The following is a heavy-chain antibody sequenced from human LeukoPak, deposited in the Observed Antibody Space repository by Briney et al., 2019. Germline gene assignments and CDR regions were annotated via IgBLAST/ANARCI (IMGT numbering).Heavy chain of an antibody. Sequence: GESLKISCKASGYSFTSYWIGWVRQMPEKGLQRMGIIYPGDSDTRYSPSFQGQVTISADKSISTAYLQWSSLKASDTAMYYCARERSSGYYTEDAFDIWGQGTMVTVSS. CDR2: IYPGDSDT. CDR1: GYSFTSYW. J-gene: IGHJ3*02. D-gene: IGHD3-22*01. V-gene: IGHV5-51*01. CDR3: ARERSSGYYTEDAFDI.